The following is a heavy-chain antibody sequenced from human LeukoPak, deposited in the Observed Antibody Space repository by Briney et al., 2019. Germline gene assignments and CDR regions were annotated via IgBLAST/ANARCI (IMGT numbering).Heavy chain of an antibody. J-gene: IGHJ4*02. CDR3: ARVRGSGLIGGDY. CDR2: ISSSSSYI. Sequence: NPGGSLRLSCAASGFTFSSYSMNWVRQAPGKGLEWVSSISSSSSYIYYADSVKGRFTISRDNAKNSLYLQMNSLRAEDTAVYYCARVRGSGLIGGDYWGQGTLVTVSS. V-gene: IGHV3-21*01. D-gene: IGHD3-10*01. CDR1: GFTFSSYS.